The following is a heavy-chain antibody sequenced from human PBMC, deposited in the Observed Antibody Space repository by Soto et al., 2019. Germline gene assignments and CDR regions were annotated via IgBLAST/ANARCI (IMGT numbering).Heavy chain of an antibody. CDR3: ASIGASSSAAGAFDI. V-gene: IGHV3-66*01. CDR2: IYIDGST. Sequence: EVQLVESGGGLVQPGGSLRLSCAASGFTVSTNYMTWVRQAPGKGLEWVSVIYIDGSTYYADSVKGRFTISRDNSKNTLYLQVNNLRAEDTAVYYCASIGASSSAAGAFDIWGQGTMVTVSS. CDR1: GFTVSTNY. D-gene: IGHD6-6*01. J-gene: IGHJ3*02.